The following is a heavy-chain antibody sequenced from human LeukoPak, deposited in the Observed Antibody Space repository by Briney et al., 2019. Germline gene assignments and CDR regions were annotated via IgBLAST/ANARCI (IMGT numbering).Heavy chain of an antibody. CDR1: GFTFSSNG. D-gene: IGHD3-22*01. Sequence: GRSLRLSCAASGFTFSSNGMHWVRQAPGKGLEWVAVISYDGSNKYYADSVKGRFTISRDNSKNTLYLQMNSLRAEDTAVYYCAKDYGMLGYYDSSGYPDYWGQGTLVTVSS. V-gene: IGHV3-30*18. CDR3: AKDYGMLGYYDSSGYPDY. J-gene: IGHJ4*02. CDR2: ISYDGSNK.